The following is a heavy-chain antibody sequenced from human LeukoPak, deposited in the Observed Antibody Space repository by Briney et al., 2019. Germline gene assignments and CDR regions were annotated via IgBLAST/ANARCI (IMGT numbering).Heavy chain of an antibody. Sequence: SETLSLTCAVSGGSISSGGYSWSWIRQPPGKGLEWIGYIYHNGNTYYSPSLKSRVTISVDRSKNQLSLKLSSVTTADTAMYYCASGGYSYGFDYWGQGTLVTVSS. CDR3: ASGGYSYGFDY. V-gene: IGHV4-30-2*01. J-gene: IGHJ4*02. CDR1: GGSISSGGYS. D-gene: IGHD5-18*01. CDR2: IYHNGNT.